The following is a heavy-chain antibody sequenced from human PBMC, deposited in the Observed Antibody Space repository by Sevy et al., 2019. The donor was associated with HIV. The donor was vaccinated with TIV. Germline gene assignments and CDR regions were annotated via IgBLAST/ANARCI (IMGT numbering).Heavy chain of an antibody. J-gene: IGHJ4*02. Sequence: SETLSLICTVSGYSINMAYYWGWVRQPPGKGLEWIGYIYHTGSSSYNPSLTGRVTISMDPSKNQFSLSLKSVTAADTAVYFCVRVNRNYGYYVDHWGQRSLVTVSS. V-gene: IGHV4-38-2*02. CDR1: GYSINMAYY. D-gene: IGHD3-10*01. CDR2: IYHTGSS. CDR3: VRVNRNYGYYVDH.